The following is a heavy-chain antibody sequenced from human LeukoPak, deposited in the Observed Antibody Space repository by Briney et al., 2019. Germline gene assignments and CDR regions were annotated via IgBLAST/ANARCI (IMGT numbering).Heavy chain of an antibody. CDR1: GGSISSYY. Sequence: SETLSLTCTVSGGSISSYYWSWIRQPAGKGLEWIGRIYTSGSTNYNPSLKSRVTMSVDTSKNQFSLKLSSVTAADTAVYYCARGMSSGWYNWFDPWGQGTLVTVSS. CDR3: ARGMSSGWYNWFDP. CDR2: IYTSGST. V-gene: IGHV4-4*07. J-gene: IGHJ5*02. D-gene: IGHD6-19*01.